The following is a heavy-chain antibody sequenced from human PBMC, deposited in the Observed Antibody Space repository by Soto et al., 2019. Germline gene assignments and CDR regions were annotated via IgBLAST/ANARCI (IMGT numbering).Heavy chain of an antibody. Sequence: WSLRLSCAASGFTFSSYAMSWVRQAPGKGLEWVSATSGSGGSTYYADSVKGRFTISRDNSKNTLYLQMNSLRAEDTAVYYCAKDALYTFYYPADGSSWYYFDYWGQGTLV. D-gene: IGHD6-13*01. CDR1: GFTFSSYA. J-gene: IGHJ4*02. CDR2: TSGSGGST. CDR3: AKDALYTFYYPADGSSWYYFDY. V-gene: IGHV3-23*01.